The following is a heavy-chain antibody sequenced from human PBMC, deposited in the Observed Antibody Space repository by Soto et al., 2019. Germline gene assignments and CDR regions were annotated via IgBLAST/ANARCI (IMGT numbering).Heavy chain of an antibody. CDR1: GFTFSSCS. Sequence: PGGSLRLSCASSGFTFSSCSMNWVRQAPGKGLEWVSFISGSGDTKYYADSVKGRFTISRDNAKNSLYLQMSSLRDEDTAAYYCAKYSSSDVCFDYWGQGTLVTVSS. J-gene: IGHJ4*02. CDR3: AKYSSSDVCFDY. CDR2: ISGSGDTK. V-gene: IGHV3-48*02. D-gene: IGHD2-8*02.